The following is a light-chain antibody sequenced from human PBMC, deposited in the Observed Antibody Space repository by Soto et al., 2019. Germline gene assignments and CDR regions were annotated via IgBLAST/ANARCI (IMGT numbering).Light chain of an antibody. CDR1: QSVRSN. CDR2: RAS. CDR3: QQYNKWPLT. V-gene: IGKV3-15*01. J-gene: IGKJ1*01. Sequence: DIVMTQSPATLSLSPGEGARLSCRASQSVRSNVAWYYQKPGQAPRLLIYRASSRAAGLPDRFSGSGSETEFTLTISSLQSEDFTVYYCQQYNKWPLTFGQGTKVDIK.